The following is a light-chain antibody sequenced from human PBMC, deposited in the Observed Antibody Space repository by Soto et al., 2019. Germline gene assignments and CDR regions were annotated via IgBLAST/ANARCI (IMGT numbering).Light chain of an antibody. CDR3: QQNYSPPPVT. Sequence: DIQMTQSPSSLSASVGDRVTITCRASQSIARFLNWYQQKTGKAPRLLIFATSTLHTGVPSRFSGSGSGTHVTLTINSLQPEDFATYYCQQNYSPPPVTFGQGTRLEIK. CDR2: ATS. CDR1: QSIARF. V-gene: IGKV1-39*01. J-gene: IGKJ5*01.